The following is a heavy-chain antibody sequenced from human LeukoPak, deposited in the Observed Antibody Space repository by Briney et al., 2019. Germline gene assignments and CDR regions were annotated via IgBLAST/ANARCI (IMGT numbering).Heavy chain of an antibody. J-gene: IGHJ5*02. CDR1: GGSISSGDYY. V-gene: IGHV4-30-4*01. D-gene: IGHD2-2*01. Sequence: SETLSLTCTVSGGSISSGDYYWSWIRQPPGKGLEWIGYIYYSGSTYYNPSLKSRATISVDTSKNQFSLKLSSVTAADTAVYYCAGIVVPAAMYNWFDPWGQGTLVTVSS. CDR2: IYYSGST. CDR3: AGIVVPAAMYNWFDP.